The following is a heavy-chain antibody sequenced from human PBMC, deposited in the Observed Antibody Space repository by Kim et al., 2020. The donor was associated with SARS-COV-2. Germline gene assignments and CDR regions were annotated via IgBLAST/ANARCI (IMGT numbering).Heavy chain of an antibody. J-gene: IGHJ4*02. CDR2: T. CDR3: ARSIRGPLFDY. Sequence: TSCADSVKCRFTISRDTSQNTLYLKMNSLRAEDTAVYYCARSIRGPLFDYWGQGTLVTVSS. V-gene: IGHV3-53*01. D-gene: IGHD3-10*01.